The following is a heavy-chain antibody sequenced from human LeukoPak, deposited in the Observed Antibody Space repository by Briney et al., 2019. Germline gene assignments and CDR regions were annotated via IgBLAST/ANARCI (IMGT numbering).Heavy chain of an antibody. J-gene: IGHJ4*02. Sequence: GVPLTLSCAASRFTVTSTYITGILQATRWSLEWVSIIHISGSTYYADSVRGRFTISRDNSKNTVYLQMNSLRAEDTAVYYFARAVEYLPLDYWGQGTLVAVSS. V-gene: IGHV3-66*01. CDR3: ARAVEYLPLDY. D-gene: IGHD2/OR15-2a*01. CDR2: IHISGST. CDR1: RFTVTSTY.